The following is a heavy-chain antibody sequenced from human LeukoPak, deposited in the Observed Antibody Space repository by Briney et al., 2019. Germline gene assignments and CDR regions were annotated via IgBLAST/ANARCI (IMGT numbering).Heavy chain of an antibody. Sequence: GGSLRLSCAASGFPFSDYYRSWIRQAPGKGLEWVSYISSSGDTIYYADSVKGRFTISRDNAKNSVYLHMDSPRVEDTAVYYCAREGPGTAVAVPDYWGQGALVTVSS. D-gene: IGHD6-19*01. J-gene: IGHJ4*02. CDR1: GFPFSDYY. CDR2: ISSSGDTI. V-gene: IGHV3-11*04. CDR3: AREGPGTAVAVPDY.